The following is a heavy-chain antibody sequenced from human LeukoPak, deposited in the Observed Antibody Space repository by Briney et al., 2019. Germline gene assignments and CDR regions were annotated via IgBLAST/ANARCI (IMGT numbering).Heavy chain of an antibody. CDR2: ISAYNGNT. J-gene: IGHJ4*02. CDR3: ARAHAMYSGSYYEYYFDY. V-gene: IGHV1-18*01. Sequence: ASVKVSCKASGYTFTSYGISWVRQAPGQGLEWMGWISAYNGNTNYAQKLQGRVTMTTDTSTSTAYMELRSLRSDDTAAYYCARAHAMYSGSYYEYYFDYWGQGTLVTVSS. D-gene: IGHD1-26*01. CDR1: GYTFTSYG.